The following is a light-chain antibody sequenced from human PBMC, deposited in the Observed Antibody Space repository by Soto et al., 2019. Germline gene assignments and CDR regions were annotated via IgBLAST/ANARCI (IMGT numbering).Light chain of an antibody. CDR3: SSFAVSNSFV. V-gene: IGLV2-8*01. Sequence: QAVLTQPPSASGSPGQSVTISCTGTSNDVGGYNYVSWYQQHPGKAPKLMIYEVNKRPSGVPDRFSGSKSGNTASLTVSGLQAEDEADYYCSSFAVSNSFVFGTGTKLTVL. CDR1: SNDVGGYNY. J-gene: IGLJ1*01. CDR2: EVN.